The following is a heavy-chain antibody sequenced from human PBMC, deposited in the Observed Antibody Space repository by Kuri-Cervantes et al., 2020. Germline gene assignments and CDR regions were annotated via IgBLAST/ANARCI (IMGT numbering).Heavy chain of an antibody. CDR2: IKSNSDGGAT. D-gene: IGHD6-6*01. Sequence: GESLKISCAASGFTFDNAWMSWVRQAPGKGLEWVGRIKSNSDGGATDYAAPVKGRFTISRDDSKNTLYLQMNSLKTEDTAVYYCSSSIADMDVWGKGTTVTVSS. CDR1: GFTFDNAW. J-gene: IGHJ6*03. CDR3: SSSIADMDV. V-gene: IGHV3-15*01.